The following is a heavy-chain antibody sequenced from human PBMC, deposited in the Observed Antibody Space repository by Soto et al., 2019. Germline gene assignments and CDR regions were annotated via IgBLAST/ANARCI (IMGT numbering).Heavy chain of an antibody. V-gene: IGHV1-46*03. D-gene: IGHD3-3*01. J-gene: IGHJ6*03. CDR3: ARGCVLRFLEWLLSTTADPYYYMDV. Sequence: GASVKVSCKASGYTFTSYYMHWVRQAPGQGLEWMGIINPSGGSTSYAQKFQGRVTMTRDTSTSTVYMELSSLRSEDTAVYYCARGCVLRFLEWLLSTTADPYYYMDVWGKGTTVTVSS. CDR1: GYTFTSYY. CDR2: INPSGGST.